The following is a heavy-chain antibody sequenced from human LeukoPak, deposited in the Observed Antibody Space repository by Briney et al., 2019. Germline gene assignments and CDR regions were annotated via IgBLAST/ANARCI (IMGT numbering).Heavy chain of an antibody. J-gene: IGHJ6*02. CDR2: IYYSGST. D-gene: IGHD1-26*01. CDR1: GGSISSYY. Sequence: PSETLSLTCTVSGGSISSYYWSWVRQPPGKGLEWVGYIYYSGSTNYNPSLRSRVAISVDTSKNQFSLKLTSVTAADTAVYYCARAKESGSYSYGMDVWGQGTMVTVSS. V-gene: IGHV4-59*01. CDR3: ARAKESGSYSYGMDV.